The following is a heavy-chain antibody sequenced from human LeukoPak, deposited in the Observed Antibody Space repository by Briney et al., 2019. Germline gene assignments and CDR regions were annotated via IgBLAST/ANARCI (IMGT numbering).Heavy chain of an antibody. CDR2: IVVGSGNT. D-gene: IGHD3-22*01. CDR1: GFTFTSTA. CDR3: AAGVYDSSVLIDY. J-gene: IGHJ4*02. Sequence: ASVKVSCKASGFTFTSTAVQWVRQARGQRLEWIGWIVVGSGNTNYAQKFQERVTVTRDMSTSTAYMELSSLRSEDTAVYYCAAGVYDSSVLIDYWGQGTLVTVSS. V-gene: IGHV1-58*01.